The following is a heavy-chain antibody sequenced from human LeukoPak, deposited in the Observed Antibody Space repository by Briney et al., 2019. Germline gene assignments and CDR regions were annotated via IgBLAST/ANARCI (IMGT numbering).Heavy chain of an antibody. Sequence: GGSLRLSCAASGVTFSKYWMLWVRQAPGKGPEGVSRINTDGTVTTYADSVKGRFTVSRDNADNTMFLQMNSVRDEDTAVYYCATKQWLAPPPDSWGQGTPVTVSS. J-gene: IGHJ4*02. CDR2: INTDGTVT. V-gene: IGHV3-74*01. CDR1: GVTFSKYW. CDR3: ATKQWLAPPPDS. D-gene: IGHD6-19*01.